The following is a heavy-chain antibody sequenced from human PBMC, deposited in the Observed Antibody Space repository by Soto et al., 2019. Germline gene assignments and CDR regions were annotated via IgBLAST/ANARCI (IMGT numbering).Heavy chain of an antibody. CDR2: ISGSGGST. V-gene: IGHV3-23*01. J-gene: IGHJ6*03. D-gene: IGHD2-2*01. CDR1: GFTFSSYA. Sequence: EVQLLESGGGLVQPGGSLRLSCAASGFTFSSYAMSWVRQAPGKGLEWVSAISGSGGSTYYADSGKGRFTISRDNSKNTLYLQMTSLRADDTAVYYCAKGPAARHYYYYYMDVWGKGTTVTVSS. CDR3: AKGPAARHYYYYYMDV.